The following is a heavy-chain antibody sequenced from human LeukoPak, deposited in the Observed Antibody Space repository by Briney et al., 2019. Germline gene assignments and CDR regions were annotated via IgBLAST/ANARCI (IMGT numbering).Heavy chain of an antibody. CDR2: ISTTSDYI. J-gene: IGHJ4*02. D-gene: IGHD6-13*01. CDR1: GFTFSSYS. Sequence: GGSLRLSCAASGFTFSSYSMNWVRQAPGKGLEWVSFISTTSDYIHYADSLKGRLATSRDNGKNSLYLQMNSLRAEHTAVYYCARGGIYSQGFDYWGQGSLVTVSS. V-gene: IGHV3-21*01. CDR3: ARGGIYSQGFDY.